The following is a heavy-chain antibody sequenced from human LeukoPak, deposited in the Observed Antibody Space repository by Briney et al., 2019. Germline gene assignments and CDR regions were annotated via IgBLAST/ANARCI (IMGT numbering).Heavy chain of an antibody. D-gene: IGHD3-10*01. V-gene: IGHV4-59*01. CDR2: IYYSGST. CDR3: ARGRLWFGELLYLDY. J-gene: IGHJ4*02. CDR1: GGSISSYY. Sequence: PSETLSLTCTVSGGSISSYYWSWIRQPPGKGLECIGYIYYSGSTNYNPSLKSQVTISVDTSKNQFSLKLSSVTAANTAVYYCARGRLWFGELLYLDYWGQGTLVTVSS.